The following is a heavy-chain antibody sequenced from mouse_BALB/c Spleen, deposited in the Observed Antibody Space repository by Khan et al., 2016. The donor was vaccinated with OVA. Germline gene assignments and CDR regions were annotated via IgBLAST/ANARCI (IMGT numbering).Heavy chain of an antibody. CDR1: GFSLTNYG. V-gene: IGHV2-6-1*01. CDR2: ICSDGST. Sequence: VELVESGPGLVAPSQSLSITCTISGFSLTNYGIHWVRQPPGKGLEWLVVICSDGSTTYNSALKSRLSISKDNSKSQVFLKMNSLQTDDTAMYYCARQPYYHYYVMDYWGQGTSVTVSS. D-gene: IGHD2-10*01. J-gene: IGHJ4*01. CDR3: ARQPYYHYYVMDY.